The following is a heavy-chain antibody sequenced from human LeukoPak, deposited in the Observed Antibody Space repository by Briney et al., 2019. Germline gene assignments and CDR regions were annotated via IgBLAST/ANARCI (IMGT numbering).Heavy chain of an antibody. J-gene: IGHJ4*02. D-gene: IGHD3-22*01. Sequence: SETLSLTCTVSGGSISSSTYSWGWIRQPPGKGLEWIGSISYSGSAYYNPSLKSRVTISVDTSTSQFSLNLSSVTAADTAIYYCARRHDSTGYYSAALTRYCFDYWGQGTLVTVSS. CDR1: GGSISSSTYS. CDR3: ARRHDSTGYYSAALTRYCFDY. V-gene: IGHV4-39*01. CDR2: ISYSGSA.